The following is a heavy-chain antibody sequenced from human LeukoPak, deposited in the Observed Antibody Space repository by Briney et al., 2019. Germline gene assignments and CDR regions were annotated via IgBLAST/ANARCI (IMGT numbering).Heavy chain of an antibody. CDR3: ARDPNGSGSSYYYYGMDV. J-gene: IGHJ6*02. Sequence: GGSLRLSCAASGFTFSSYSMNWVRQAPGKGLEWVSSISSSSSYIYYADSVKGRFTISRDNAKNSLYLQMNSLRAEDTAVYYCARDPNGSGSSYYYYGMDVWGQGATVTVSS. V-gene: IGHV3-21*01. CDR1: GFTFSSYS. CDR2: ISSSSSYI. D-gene: IGHD3-10*01.